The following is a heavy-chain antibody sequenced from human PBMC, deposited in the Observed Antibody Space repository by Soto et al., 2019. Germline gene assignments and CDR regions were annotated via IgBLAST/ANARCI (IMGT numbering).Heavy chain of an antibody. D-gene: IGHD3-22*01. V-gene: IGHV5-51*01. CDR3: ARHEYYYDSSGEYYEPRGYFDL. CDR2: IYPGDSDT. Sequence: GESLKISCKGSGYSFTSYWIGWVRQMPGQGLEWMGIIYPGDSDTRYSPSFQGQVTISADKSISTAYLQWSSLKASDTAMYYCARHEYYYDSSGEYYEPRGYFDLWGRGTLVTVSS. CDR1: GYSFTSYW. J-gene: IGHJ2*01.